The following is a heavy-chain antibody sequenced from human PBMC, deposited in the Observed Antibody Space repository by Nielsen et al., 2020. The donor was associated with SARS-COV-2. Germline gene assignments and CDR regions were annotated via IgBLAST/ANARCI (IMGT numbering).Heavy chain of an antibody. CDR2: INHSGST. Sequence: WIRQPPGKGLEWIGEINHSGSTNYNPSLKSRVTISVDTSKNQFSLKLSSVTAADTAVYYCARSGKLGYYFDYWGQGTLVTVSS. J-gene: IGHJ4*02. CDR3: ARSGKLGYYFDY. D-gene: IGHD1-26*01. V-gene: IGHV4-34*01.